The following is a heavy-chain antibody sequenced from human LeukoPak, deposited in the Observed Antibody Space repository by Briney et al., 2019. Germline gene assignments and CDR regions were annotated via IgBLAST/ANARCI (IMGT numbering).Heavy chain of an antibody. V-gene: IGHV1-2*02. CDR1: GSRFTCNT. J-gene: IGHJ6*02. D-gene: IGHD6-19*01. Sequence: APVTVCCKAAGSRFTCNTYWMDREAPGQGLEWMGWINPNSGGTNYTQKVQGRVTMTRDTYISTAYMELSRLRSDDTAVYYCARESAVDGRALDVWGQGTTVTV. CDR2: INPNSGGT. CDR3: ARESAVDGRALDV.